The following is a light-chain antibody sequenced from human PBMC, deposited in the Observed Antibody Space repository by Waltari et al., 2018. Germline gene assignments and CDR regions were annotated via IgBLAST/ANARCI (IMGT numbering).Light chain of an antibody. Sequence: DIQMTQSPSSLSASVGDRVTITCRASQSISTYLNWYKQKRGKAPTLLVFAASTLQSGVPSRFSGSGSGTDFTLTIGSLQPEDFATYYCQQSRNIPYTFGQGTKLDIK. CDR2: AAS. CDR3: QQSRNIPYT. V-gene: IGKV1-39*01. CDR1: QSISTY. J-gene: IGKJ2*01.